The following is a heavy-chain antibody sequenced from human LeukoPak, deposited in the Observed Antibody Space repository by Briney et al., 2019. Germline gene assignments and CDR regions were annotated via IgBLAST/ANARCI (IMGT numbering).Heavy chain of an antibody. CDR1: GFTFSGSA. D-gene: IGHD3-22*01. CDR2: IRYDGSNK. J-gene: IGHJ4*02. CDR3: AQDPTHYRVWDYYETIGLSY. Sequence: PGGSLRLSCAASGFTFSGSAMHWVRQAPGKGLEWVAFIRYDGSNKYYADSVKGRFTISRDNSKSTLNLQMNSLRAEDTAVYYCAQDPTHYRVWDYYETIGLSYWGQGTLVTVSS. V-gene: IGHV3-30*02.